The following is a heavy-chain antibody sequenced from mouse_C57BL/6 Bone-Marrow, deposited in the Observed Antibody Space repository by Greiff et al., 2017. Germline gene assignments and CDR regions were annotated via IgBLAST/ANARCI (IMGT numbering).Heavy chain of an antibody. J-gene: IGHJ2*01. CDR3: ARDDAEVAAGYFDY. CDR1: GYSITSGYD. Sequence: EVHLVESGPGMVKPSPSLSLTCTVTGYSITSGYDWHWIRHFPGNKLEWMGYIRYSGSTNYNPSLKSRISFTHDTSENHFFLKLNSVTTEDTATYYCARDDAEVAAGYFDYWGQGTTLTVSA. V-gene: IGHV3-1*01. D-gene: IGHD1-1*01. CDR2: IRYSGST.